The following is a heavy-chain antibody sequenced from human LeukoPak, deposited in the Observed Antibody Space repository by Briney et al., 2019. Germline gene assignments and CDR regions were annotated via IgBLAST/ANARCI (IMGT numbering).Heavy chain of an antibody. CDR1: GFTFSNAW. CDR2: IKSKTDGGTT. CDR3: TTSDFWSGYSTSDY. D-gene: IGHD3-3*01. Sequence: GSLRLSCAASGFTFSNAWMSWVRQAPGKGLEWVGRIKSKTDGGTTDYAAPVKGRFTISRDDSKNTLYLQMNSLKTEDTAVYYCTTSDFWSGYSTSDYWGQGTLVTVSS. J-gene: IGHJ4*02. V-gene: IGHV3-15*01.